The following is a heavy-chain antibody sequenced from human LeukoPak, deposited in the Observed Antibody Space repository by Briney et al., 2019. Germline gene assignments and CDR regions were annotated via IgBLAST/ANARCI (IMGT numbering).Heavy chain of an antibody. Sequence: SETLSLTCTVSGGSISSHYWIWIRQPPGKGLEWIGYIYYSGSTNYNPSLKSRVTISVDTSKNQFSLKLSSVTAADTAVYYCARSSTYYDFWSGYYTPETLDYWGQGTLVTVSS. CDR3: ARSSTYYDFWSGYYTPETLDY. J-gene: IGHJ4*02. CDR2: IYYSGST. V-gene: IGHV4-59*11. D-gene: IGHD3-3*01. CDR1: GGSISSHY.